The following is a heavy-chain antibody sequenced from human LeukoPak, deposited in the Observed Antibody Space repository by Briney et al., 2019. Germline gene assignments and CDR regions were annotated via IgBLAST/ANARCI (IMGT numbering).Heavy chain of an antibody. Sequence: KSSETLSLTCAVSGYSISSGYYWGWIRQPPGKGLEWIGSIYHSGSTYYNPSLKSRVTISVDTSKNQFSLKLSSVTAADTVVYYCASANREDGNPFDYWGQGTLVTVSS. J-gene: IGHJ4*02. V-gene: IGHV4-38-2*01. D-gene: IGHD5-24*01. CDR2: IYHSGST. CDR1: GYSISSGYY. CDR3: ASANREDGNPFDY.